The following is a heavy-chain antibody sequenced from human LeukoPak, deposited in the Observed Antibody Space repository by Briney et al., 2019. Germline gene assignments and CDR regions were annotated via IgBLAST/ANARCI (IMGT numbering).Heavy chain of an antibody. CDR2: INWNGGST. CDR1: GFTFDDYG. D-gene: IGHD1-26*01. V-gene: IGHV3-20*04. J-gene: IGHJ4*02. Sequence: GGSLRLSCAASGFTFDDYGMSWVRQAPGKGLEWVSGINWNGGSTGYADSVKGRFTISRDNAKNSLYLQMNSLKTEDTAVYYCTTEDLIVGATHDYWGQGTLVTVSS. CDR3: TTEDLIVGATHDY.